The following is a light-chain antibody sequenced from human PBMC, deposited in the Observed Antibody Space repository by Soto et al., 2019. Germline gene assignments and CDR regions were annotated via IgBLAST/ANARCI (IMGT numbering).Light chain of an antibody. CDR3: MSYAGNNIYV. V-gene: IGLV2-8*01. J-gene: IGLJ1*01. CDR1: SSDIGAYKY. Sequence: QSVLTQPPSASGSPGQSVTISCTGTSSDIGAYKYVSWYQQHPGKAPKLIIYEVSKRPSGVPDRFSGSKSGNTASLTVSGLQAEDEADFYCMSYAGNNIYVFGTGTKVTVL. CDR2: EVS.